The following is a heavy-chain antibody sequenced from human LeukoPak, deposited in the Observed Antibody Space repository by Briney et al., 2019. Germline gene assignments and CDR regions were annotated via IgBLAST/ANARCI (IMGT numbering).Heavy chain of an antibody. V-gene: IGHV1-18*01. CDR1: GYTFTNYD. CDR3: ARATVTSFDY. D-gene: IGHD4-17*01. Sequence: ASVKVSCKASGYTFTNYDINWVRQATGQGLEWMGWISPYNSNTKYAQKLQGRVTMTTDTSTNTAYMEVRSLRSDDTAVYYCARATVTSFDYWGQGTLVTVSS. CDR2: ISPYNSNT. J-gene: IGHJ4*02.